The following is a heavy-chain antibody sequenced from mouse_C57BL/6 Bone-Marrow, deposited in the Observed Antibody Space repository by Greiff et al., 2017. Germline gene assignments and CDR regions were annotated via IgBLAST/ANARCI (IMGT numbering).Heavy chain of an antibody. CDR1: GFSLTSYG. CDR3: ARRDYGNFYAMDY. J-gene: IGHJ4*01. Sequence: VKLMESGPGLVQPSQSLSITCTVSGFSLTSYGVHWVRQSPGKGLEWLGVIWSGGSTDYNAAFISRLSISKDNSKSQVFFKMNSLQADATAIYYCARRDYGNFYAMDYWGQGTSVTVSS. D-gene: IGHD2-1*01. CDR2: IWSGGST. V-gene: IGHV2-2*01.